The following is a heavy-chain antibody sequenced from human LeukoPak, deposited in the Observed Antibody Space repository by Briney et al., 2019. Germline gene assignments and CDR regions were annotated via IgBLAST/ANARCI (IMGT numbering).Heavy chain of an antibody. J-gene: IGHJ4*02. V-gene: IGHV4-34*01. D-gene: IGHD6-19*01. CDR2: INHSGST. Sequence: PSETLSLTCAVYGGSFSGYYWSWIRQPPGKGLEWIGEINHSGSTNYNPSLKSRVTISVDTSKNQFSLKLSSVTAADTAVYYCATVAGTGGYFDYWGQGTLVTVSS. CDR1: GGSFSGYY. CDR3: ATVAGTGGYFDY.